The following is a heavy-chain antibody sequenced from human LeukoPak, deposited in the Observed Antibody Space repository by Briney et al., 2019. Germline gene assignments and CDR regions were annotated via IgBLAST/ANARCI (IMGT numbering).Heavy chain of an antibody. D-gene: IGHD1-7*01. Sequence: SETLSLTCAVYGGSFSGYYWSWIRQPPGKGLEWIGEINHSGSTNYNPSLKSRVTISVDTSKNQFSLKLSSVTAADTAVYYCARRGKTGTTFYYYYYYMDVWGKGTTVTVSS. CDR2: INHSGST. V-gene: IGHV4-34*01. CDR3: ARRGKTGTTFYYYYYYMDV. CDR1: GGSFSGYY. J-gene: IGHJ6*03.